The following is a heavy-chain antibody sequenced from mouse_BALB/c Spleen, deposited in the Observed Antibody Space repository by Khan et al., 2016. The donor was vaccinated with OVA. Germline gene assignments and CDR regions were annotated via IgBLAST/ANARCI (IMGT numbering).Heavy chain of an antibody. Sequence: VQLQQSGAELARPGASVKMSCKASGYTFTSYTIHWIKLRPGQGLEWIGYINPSNGYTNYNQKFRDKATLTAAKSSTTAYMQLSSLKSDESAVYNCVRDGAYHRNDGWFAYCGQGTLVTVSA. D-gene: IGHD2-14*01. V-gene: IGHV1-4*01. CDR3: VRDGAYHRNDGWFAY. J-gene: IGHJ3*01. CDR2: INPSNGYT. CDR1: GYTFTSYT.